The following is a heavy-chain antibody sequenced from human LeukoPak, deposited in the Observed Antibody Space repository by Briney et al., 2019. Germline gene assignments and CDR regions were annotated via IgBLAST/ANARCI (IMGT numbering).Heavy chain of an antibody. D-gene: IGHD5-24*01. CDR2: ISGSGGST. CDR1: GFAFSSYA. Sequence: PGGSLRLSCAASGFAFSSYAMSWVRQAPGKGLEWVSTISGSGGSTYYADSVKGRFTISRDNSKNTLYLQMNSLRAEDTAVYYCARDRGFYYYGIDVWGQGTTVTVS. J-gene: IGHJ6*02. V-gene: IGHV3-23*01. CDR3: ARDRGFYYYGIDV.